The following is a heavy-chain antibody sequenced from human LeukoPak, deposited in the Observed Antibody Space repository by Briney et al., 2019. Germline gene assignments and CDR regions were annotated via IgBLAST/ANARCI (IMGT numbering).Heavy chain of an antibody. Sequence: PGGSLRLSCAASGFTFDDYAMHWVRQAPGKGLEWVSLISGDGGSTYYADSVKGRFTISRDNSKNTLSLQMNSLRAEDTAVYYCARGPGMDVWGQGTTVFVSS. J-gene: IGHJ6*02. CDR1: GFTFDDYA. CDR2: ISGDGGST. V-gene: IGHV3-43*02. CDR3: ARGPGMDV.